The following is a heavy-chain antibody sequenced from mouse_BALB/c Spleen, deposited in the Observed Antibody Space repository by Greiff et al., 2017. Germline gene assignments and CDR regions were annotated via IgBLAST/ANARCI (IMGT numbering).Heavy chain of an antibody. CDR2: ISYSGST. J-gene: IGHJ4*01. CDR3: ARAATMITTTVYYAMDY. V-gene: IGHV3-8*02. D-gene: IGHD2-4*01. CDR1: GDSITSGY. Sequence: EVKLMESGPSLVKPSQTLSLTCSVTGDSITSGYWNWIRKFPGNKLEYMGYISYSGSTYYNPSLKSRISITRDTSKNQYYLQLNSVTTEDTATYYCARAATMITTTVYYAMDYWGQGTSVTVSS.